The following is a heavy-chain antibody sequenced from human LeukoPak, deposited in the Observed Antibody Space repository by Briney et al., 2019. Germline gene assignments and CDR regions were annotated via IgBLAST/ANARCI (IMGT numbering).Heavy chain of an antibody. V-gene: IGHV4-39*07. CDR2: IYYSGST. Sequence: PSETLSLTCTVSGGPISSSSYYWGWIRQPPGKGLEWIGSIYYSGSTYYNPSLKSRVTISVDTSKNQFSLKLSSMTAADTAVYYCAKSGQGWAYYYYYMDVWGKGTTVTVSS. CDR1: GGPISSSSYY. CDR3: AKSGQGWAYYYYYMDV. J-gene: IGHJ6*03. D-gene: IGHD3-10*01.